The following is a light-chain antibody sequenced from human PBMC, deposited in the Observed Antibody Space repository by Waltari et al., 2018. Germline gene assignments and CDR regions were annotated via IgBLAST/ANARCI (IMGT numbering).Light chain of an antibody. CDR3: YSAADNNRLV. CDR1: VVAQTY. V-gene: IGLV3-27*01. J-gene: IGLJ2*01. CDR2: KDT. Sequence: SYELTQPSSVSVSPGQTARITCSGHVVAQTYARWFQQMPGQAPVLVIYKDTERPSGIPERFSGSTSGTTVTLTSSGAQVEDEADYYCYSAADNNRLVFGGGTKLTVL.